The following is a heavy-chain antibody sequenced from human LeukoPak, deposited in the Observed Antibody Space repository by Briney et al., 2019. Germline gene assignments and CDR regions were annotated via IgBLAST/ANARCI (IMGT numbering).Heavy chain of an antibody. Sequence: ASVKVSCKASGYTFTSYGISWVRQAPGQGLEWMGWISAYSGNTNYAQKLQGRVTMTTDTSTSTAYMELRSLRSDDTAVYYCARQWFGEFWREPLDNWGQGTLVTVSS. CDR3: ARQWFGEFWREPLDN. CDR1: GYTFTSYG. D-gene: IGHD3-10*01. J-gene: IGHJ4*02. V-gene: IGHV1-18*01. CDR2: ISAYSGNT.